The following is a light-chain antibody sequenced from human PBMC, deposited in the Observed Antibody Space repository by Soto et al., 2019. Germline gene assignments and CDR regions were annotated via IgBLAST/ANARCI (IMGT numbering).Light chain of an antibody. CDR2: AAS. J-gene: IGKJ5*01. CDR3: QQSFTTASIT. V-gene: IGKV1-39*01. Sequence: DIQMTQSPSSLSASVGDRVTITCRASQSISRNLNWYQHKPGKAPKLLIYAASNLQNGVPSRFRGGGSGTEFTLSINSLQPEDFGTYYCQQSFTTASITFGQGTRLEMK. CDR1: QSISRN.